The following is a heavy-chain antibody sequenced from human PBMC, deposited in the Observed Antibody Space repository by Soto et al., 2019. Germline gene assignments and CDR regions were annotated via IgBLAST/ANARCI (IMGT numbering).Heavy chain of an antibody. J-gene: IGHJ4*02. CDR2: IRQDGSGI. V-gene: IGHV3-7*03. CDR3: ARVVSWSYYTGVEHFDF. CDR1: GFTFSDYC. Sequence: GGSLRLSGVASGFTFSDYCLSWVRQAPGRGLPWLASIRQDGSGINSFDSLKGRFTISRYKTKNALFLQMNSQTAADTALYYCARVVSWSYYTGVEHFDFWGQGAMVTVSS. D-gene: IGHD1-26*01.